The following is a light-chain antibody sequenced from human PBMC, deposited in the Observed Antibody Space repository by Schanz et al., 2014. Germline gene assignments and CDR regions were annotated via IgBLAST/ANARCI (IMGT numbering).Light chain of an antibody. J-gene: IGKJ1*01. CDR3: QQYNNRRT. V-gene: IGKV3-11*01. Sequence: EIVLTQSPATLSLSPGERATLSCRASQSVSSYLAWYQQKPGQAPRLLIYDASNRATGIPARFSGSGSGTDFTLTISSLQSEDFAVYYCQQYNNRRTFGQGTKVEIK. CDR1: QSVSSY. CDR2: DAS.